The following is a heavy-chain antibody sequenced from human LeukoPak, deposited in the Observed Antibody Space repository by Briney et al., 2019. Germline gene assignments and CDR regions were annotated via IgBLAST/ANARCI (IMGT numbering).Heavy chain of an antibody. V-gene: IGHV3-7*01. Sequence: GGSLRLSCAASGFTFSSYWMSWVRQAPGKGLEWVANIKQDGSEKYYVDSVKGRFTISRDNAKNSLYLQMNSLRAEDTAVYYCARDQTPWSPIAARTPLDYWGQGTLVTVSS. CDR2: IKQDGSEK. CDR3: ARDQTPWSPIAARTPLDY. CDR1: GFTFSSYW. J-gene: IGHJ4*02. D-gene: IGHD6-6*01.